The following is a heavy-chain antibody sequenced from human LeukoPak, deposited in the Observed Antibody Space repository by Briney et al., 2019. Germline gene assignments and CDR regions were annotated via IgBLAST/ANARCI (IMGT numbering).Heavy chain of an antibody. V-gene: IGHV3-30*02. CDR2: IRDDGSNK. J-gene: IGHJ4*02. Sequence: PGGSLRLSCAAAGFTFSSYGMHWVRPAPGKGLEWVAFIRDDGSNKYYADSVKGRFTISRDNSKNTLYLQMNSLRAEDTAVYYCAKVGTYYDILTGYYIDYWGQGTLVTVSS. D-gene: IGHD3-9*01. CDR1: GFTFSSYG. CDR3: AKVGTYYDILTGYYIDY.